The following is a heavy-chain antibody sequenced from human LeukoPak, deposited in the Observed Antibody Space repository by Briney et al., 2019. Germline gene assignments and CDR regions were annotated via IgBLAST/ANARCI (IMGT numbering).Heavy chain of an antibody. Sequence: SVNVSCKASGGTFSRYAISWVRQAPRQGLEWRGGIIPIFGTANYAKKFEGRVTITADESTSTAYMELSSLRSEDTAVYYCARDPSMVRGENTPYFDYWGQGTLVTVSS. D-gene: IGHD3-10*01. J-gene: IGHJ4*02. CDR2: IIPIFGTA. CDR1: GGTFSRYA. CDR3: ARDPSMVRGENTPYFDY. V-gene: IGHV1-69*13.